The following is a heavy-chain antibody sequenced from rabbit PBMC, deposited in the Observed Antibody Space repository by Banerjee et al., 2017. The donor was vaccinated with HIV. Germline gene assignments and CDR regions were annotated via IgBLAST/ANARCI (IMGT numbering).Heavy chain of an antibody. CDR3: ARDLAGVIGWNFNL. J-gene: IGHJ4*01. CDR2: IDAGSSGST. D-gene: IGHD4-1*01. CDR1: GFSFSSSYW. Sequence: QEQLEESGGDLVKPEGSLTLTCTASGFSFSSSYWICWIRQAPGKGLEWIACIDAGSSGSTYYASWAKGRFTISKASWTTVTLQMTSLTAADTASYFCARDLAGVIGWNFNLWGQGTLVT. V-gene: IGHV1S45*01.